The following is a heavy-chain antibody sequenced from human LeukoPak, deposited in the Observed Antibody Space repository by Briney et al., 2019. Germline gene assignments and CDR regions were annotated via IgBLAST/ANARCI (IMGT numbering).Heavy chain of an antibody. D-gene: IGHD6-19*01. CDR2: MNPNSGNT. CDR1: GYTFTGYN. CDR3: ARGLTGGWYYFDY. J-gene: IGHJ4*02. Sequence: GASVKVSCKASGYTFTGYNMHWVRQAPGQGLEWMGWMNPNSGNTGYAQKFKGRVTITRNTSISTAYMELSSLRSEDTAVYYCARGLTGGWYYFDYWGQGTLVTVSS. V-gene: IGHV1-8*03.